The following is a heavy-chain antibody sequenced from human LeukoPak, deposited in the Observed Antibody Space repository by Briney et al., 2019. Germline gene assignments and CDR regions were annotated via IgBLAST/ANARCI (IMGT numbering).Heavy chain of an antibody. CDR1: GYTFTDYY. D-gene: IGHD2-2*02. Sequence: ASVKISCKVSGYTFTDYYMHWVQQAPGKGLEWMGLVDPEDGETIYAETFQGRVTITADTSTDTTYMELSSLRSEDTAVYYCATLGVTDIVVVPAAIQDGDYWGQGTLVTVSS. CDR3: ATLGVTDIVVVPAAIQDGDY. CDR2: VDPEDGET. V-gene: IGHV1-69-2*01. J-gene: IGHJ4*02.